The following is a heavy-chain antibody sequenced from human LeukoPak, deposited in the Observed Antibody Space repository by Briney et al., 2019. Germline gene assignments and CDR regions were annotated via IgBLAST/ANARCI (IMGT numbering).Heavy chain of an antibody. CDR2: IKSKTDGGTT. D-gene: IGHD1-26*01. Sequence: GGSLRLSCAASGFTFSSYSMNWVRQAPGKGLEWVGRIKSKTDGGTTDYAAPVKGRFTISRDDSKDTLFLQMNSLKTEDTAMYYCTTPNGSPRRDAFDIWGQGTMVTVSS. V-gene: IGHV3-15*01. J-gene: IGHJ3*02. CDR1: GFTFSSYS. CDR3: TTPNGSPRRDAFDI.